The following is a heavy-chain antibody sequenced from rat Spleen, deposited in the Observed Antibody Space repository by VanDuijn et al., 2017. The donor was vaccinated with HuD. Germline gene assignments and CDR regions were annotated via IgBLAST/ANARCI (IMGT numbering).Heavy chain of an antibody. Sequence: EVQLVESGGGLVQPGRSMKLSCAASGFTFNNFPMAWVRQAPTKGLEWVATISTSGGSTYYRDSVKGRFTISRDNAKSTLYLQMDSLRSEDTATYYCARHWGYWGQGVMVTVSS. J-gene: IGHJ2*01. CDR3: ARHWGY. D-gene: IGHD4-6*01. CDR1: GFTFNNFP. V-gene: IGHV5-46*01. CDR2: ISTSGGST.